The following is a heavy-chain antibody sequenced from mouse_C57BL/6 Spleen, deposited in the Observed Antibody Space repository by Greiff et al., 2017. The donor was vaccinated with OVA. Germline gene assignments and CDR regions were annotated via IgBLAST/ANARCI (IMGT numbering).Heavy chain of an antibody. CDR1: GFTFSDYG. CDR2: ISSGSSTI. V-gene: IGHV5-17*01. CDR3: ASFFPFDY. Sequence: DVMLVESGGGLVKPGGSLKLSCAASGFTFSDYGMHWVRQAPEKGLEWVAYISSGSSTIYYADTVKGRFTISRDNAKNTLFLQMTSLRSEDTAMYYCASFFPFDYWGQGTTLTVSS. J-gene: IGHJ2*01.